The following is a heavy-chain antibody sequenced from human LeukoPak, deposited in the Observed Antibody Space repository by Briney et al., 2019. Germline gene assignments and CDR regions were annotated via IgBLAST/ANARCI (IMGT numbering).Heavy chain of an antibody. J-gene: IGHJ4*02. D-gene: IGHD5-18*01. CDR1: GFPLSSYD. CDR2: FTSSSVAT. V-gene: IGHV3-23*01. Sequence: GGSLRLSCAASGFPLSSYDMSWLRQAPGKGLEEVSAFTSSSVATYYADSVRGRFTISRDNSKNTLYLQMNILRAGDTAVYYCARDLGYDYGHNPYRFDYWGQGTLVTVSS. CDR3: ARDLGYDYGHNPYRFDY.